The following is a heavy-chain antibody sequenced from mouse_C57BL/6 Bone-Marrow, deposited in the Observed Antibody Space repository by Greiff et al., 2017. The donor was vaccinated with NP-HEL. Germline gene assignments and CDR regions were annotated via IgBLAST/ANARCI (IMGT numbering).Heavy chain of an antibody. J-gene: IGHJ2*01. Sequence: QVQLKQSGSELRSPGSSVKLSCKDFDSEVFPIAYMSWVRQKPGHGFEWIGGILPSIGRTIYGEKFEDKATLDADTLSNTAYLELNSLTSEDSAIYYCARRGYGYDRGYFDYWGQGTTLTVSS. V-gene: IGHV15-2*01. CDR2: ILPSIGRT. D-gene: IGHD2-2*01. CDR3: ARRGYGYDRGYFDY. CDR1: DSEVFPIAY.